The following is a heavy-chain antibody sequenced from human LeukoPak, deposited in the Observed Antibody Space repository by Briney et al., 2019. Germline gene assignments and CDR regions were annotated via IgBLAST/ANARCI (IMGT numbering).Heavy chain of an antibody. J-gene: IGHJ4*02. CDR1: GGSFSGYY. D-gene: IGHD5-24*01. CDR2: INHSGST. V-gene: IGHV4-34*01. Sequence: SETLSLTCAVYGGSFSGYYWSWIRHPPGKGLEWIGEINHSGSTNYNPSLKSRVTISVDTSKNQFSLKLSSVTAADTDVYYCARVPGNRDGYNLPHFDYWGQGTLVTVSS. CDR3: ARVPGNRDGYNLPHFDY.